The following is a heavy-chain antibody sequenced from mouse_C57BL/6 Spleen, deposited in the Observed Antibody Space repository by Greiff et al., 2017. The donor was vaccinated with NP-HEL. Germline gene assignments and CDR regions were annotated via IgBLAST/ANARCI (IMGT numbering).Heavy chain of an antibody. J-gene: IGHJ1*03. D-gene: IGHD1-1*01. Sequence: EVKLVESGGGLVKPGGSLKLSCAASGFTFSDYGMHWVRQAPEKGLEWVAYISSGSSTIYYADTVKGRFTISRDNAKNTLFLQMTSLRSEDTAMYYCARGGYYYGSSSLDVWGTGTTVTVSS. CDR1: GFTFSDYG. V-gene: IGHV5-17*01. CDR3: ARGGYYYGSSSLDV. CDR2: ISSGSSTI.